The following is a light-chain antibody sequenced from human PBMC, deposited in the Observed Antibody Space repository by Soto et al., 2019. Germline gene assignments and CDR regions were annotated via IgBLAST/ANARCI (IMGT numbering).Light chain of an antibody. CDR3: AAWEETLDAQV. J-gene: IGLJ3*02. CDR2: RNN. Sequence: QSVLTQSPSASGTPGQRVTISCAGSRSNIGRNFVYWYQHVPGTAPRLLIQRNNERPSWVPDRFSGSKSGTSVSLAISGLRSDDEATYYCAAWEETLDAQVFGGGTKLTVL. CDR1: RSNIGRNF. V-gene: IGLV1-47*01.